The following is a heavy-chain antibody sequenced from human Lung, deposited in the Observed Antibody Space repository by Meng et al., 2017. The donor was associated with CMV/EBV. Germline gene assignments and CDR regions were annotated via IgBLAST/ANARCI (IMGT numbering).Heavy chain of an antibody. Sequence: VQRQGVGSGLVQPSQTLSLTCTVSGGYISSGGFYWSWIRQHPGKGLEWIGYIYYSGSTYYNPSLRSRVAISIDTSKNQFSLKLTSVTAADTAVYFCARTNYGDYNWFDPWGQGTLVTVSS. J-gene: IGHJ5*02. CDR2: IYYSGST. V-gene: IGHV4-31*03. CDR3: ARTNYGDYNWFDP. D-gene: IGHD4-17*01. CDR1: GGYISSGGFY.